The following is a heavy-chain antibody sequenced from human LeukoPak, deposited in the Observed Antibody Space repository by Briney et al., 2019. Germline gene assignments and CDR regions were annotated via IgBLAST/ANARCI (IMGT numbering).Heavy chain of an antibody. CDR3: ARGGFYCSSTSCYKAHNAFDI. D-gene: IGHD2-2*02. V-gene: IGHV4-61*01. CDR1: GGSVSSGSYY. Sequence: SETLSLTCRVSGGSVSSGSYYWSWIRQPPGKGLEWIGEINHSGSTNYNPSLKSRVTISVDTSKNQFSLKLSSVTAADTAVYYCARGGFYCSSTSCYKAHNAFDIWGQGTMVTVSS. J-gene: IGHJ3*02. CDR2: INHSGST.